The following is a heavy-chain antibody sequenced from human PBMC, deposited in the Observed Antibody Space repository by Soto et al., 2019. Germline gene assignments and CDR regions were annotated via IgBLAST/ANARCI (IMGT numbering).Heavy chain of an antibody. V-gene: IGHV3-21*01. CDR1: GFTFSSYS. D-gene: IGHD4-17*01. CDR2: ISSSSSYI. CDR3: ARDRGDYGDYEWYFDL. J-gene: IGHJ2*01. Sequence: EVQLVESGGGLVKPGGSLRLSCAASGFTFSSYSMNWVRQAPGQGLEWVSSISSSSSYIYYADSVKGRFTISRDNAKNSLYLQMNSLRAEDTAVYYCARDRGDYGDYEWYFDLCGRGTLVTVSS.